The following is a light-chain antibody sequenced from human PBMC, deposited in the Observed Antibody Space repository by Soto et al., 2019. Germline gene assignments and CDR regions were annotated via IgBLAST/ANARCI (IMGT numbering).Light chain of an antibody. CDR1: QSVSSN. Sequence: EIVMTQSPATLSVSPGERATLSCRASQSVSSNLAWYQQKPGQAPRLLIYGASTRATGIPARFSGSGSGTEFTLTISSLQSEDFSVYFCQQYNKWPPWTFGRGTNVEIK. V-gene: IGKV3-15*01. CDR3: QQYNKWPPWT. CDR2: GAS. J-gene: IGKJ1*01.